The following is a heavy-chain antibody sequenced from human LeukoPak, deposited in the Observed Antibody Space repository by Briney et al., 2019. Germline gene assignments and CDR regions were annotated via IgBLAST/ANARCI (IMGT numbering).Heavy chain of an antibody. CDR2: INPTDSDA. CDR1: GYIFPTNC. J-gene: IGHJ4*02. Sequence: GESLQSFSNGSGYIFPTNCVACARQMPGKGLEWVGFINPTDSDATYSPSFQGQVIISADKSISTAYLQWSSLKASDTSMYYCASALYYYYRGPGTLVTVSS. CDR3: ASALYYYY. V-gene: IGHV5-51*01.